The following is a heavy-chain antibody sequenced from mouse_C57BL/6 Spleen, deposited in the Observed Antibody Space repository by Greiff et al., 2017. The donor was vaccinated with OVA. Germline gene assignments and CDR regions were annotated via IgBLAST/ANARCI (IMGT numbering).Heavy chain of an antibody. CDR1: GYTFTSYW. J-gene: IGHJ1*03. Sequence: QVHVKQPGAELVMPGASVKLSCKASGYTFTSYWMHWVKQRPGQGLEWIGEIDPSDSYTNYNQKFKGKSTLTVEKSSSTAYMQLSSLTSEDSAVYYCARGGSRWYFDVWGTGTTVTVSS. D-gene: IGHD1-1*02. CDR2: IDPSDSYT. V-gene: IGHV1-69*01. CDR3: ARGGSRWYFDV.